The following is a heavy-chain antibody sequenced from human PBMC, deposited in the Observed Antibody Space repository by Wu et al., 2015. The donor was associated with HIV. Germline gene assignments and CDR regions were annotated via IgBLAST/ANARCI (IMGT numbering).Heavy chain of an antibody. CDR1: GYTFTSYG. V-gene: IGHV1-18*01. D-gene: IGHD3-22*01. CDR2: ISTSNANT. Sequence: QVQLVQSGAEVKKPGASVKVSCKASGYTFTSYGISWVRQAPGQGLEWMGWISTSNANTNYAQKLQGRVTMTTDTSTSTAYMELRSLRSDDTAVYYCARVYDSSGYYYVDFDYWARERWSPSPQ. CDR3: ARVYDSSGYYYVDFDY. J-gene: IGHJ4*02.